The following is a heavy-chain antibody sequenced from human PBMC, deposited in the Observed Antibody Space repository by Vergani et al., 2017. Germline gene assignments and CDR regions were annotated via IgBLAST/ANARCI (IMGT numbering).Heavy chain of an antibody. V-gene: IGHV3-11*01. CDR3: ASEPLHPDDYIWGSYRLRLRFVIGL. J-gene: IGHJ4*02. CDR1: GFTFSDYY. Sequence: VQLVESGGGLVQPGRSLRLSCAASGFTFSDYYMSWIRQAPGKGLEWVSYISSSGSTIYYADSVKGRFTISRHNSKNTLYLQMNSLRAEDTAVYYCASEPLHPDDYIWGSYRLRLRFVIGLWGQGTLVTVSS. CDR2: ISSSGSTI. D-gene: IGHD3-16*02.